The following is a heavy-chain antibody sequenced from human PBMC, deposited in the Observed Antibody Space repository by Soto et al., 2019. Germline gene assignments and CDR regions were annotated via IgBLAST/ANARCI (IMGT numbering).Heavy chain of an antibody. J-gene: IGHJ6*02. CDR2: ISAYNGNT. V-gene: IGHV1-18*04. D-gene: IGHD1-7*01. CDR3: ARDPKYNWNYVDYYYGMDV. CDR1: GYTFTSYG. Sequence: ASVKVSCKASGYTFTSYGISWVRQAPGQGLEWTGWISAYNGNTNYAQKLQGRVTMTTDTSTSTAYMELRSLRSDDTAVYYCARDPKYNWNYVDYYYGMDVWGQGTTVTVSS.